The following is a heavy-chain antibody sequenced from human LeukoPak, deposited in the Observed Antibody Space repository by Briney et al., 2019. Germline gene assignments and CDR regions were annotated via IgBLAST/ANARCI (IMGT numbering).Heavy chain of an antibody. V-gene: IGHV3-33*01. CDR3: ARGWYGSGLGMDV. D-gene: IGHD3-10*01. CDR2: IWYDGSNK. CDR1: GFTFSSYG. J-gene: IGHJ6*04. Sequence: PGGSLRLSCAASGFTFSSYGMHWVRQAPGKGLEWVAVIWYDGSNKYYADSVKGRFTISRDNSKNTLYLQMNSPRAEDTAVYYCARGWYGSGLGMDVWGKGTTVTVSS.